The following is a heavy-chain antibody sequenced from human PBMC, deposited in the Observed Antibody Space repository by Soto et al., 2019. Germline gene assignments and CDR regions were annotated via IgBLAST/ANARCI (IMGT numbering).Heavy chain of an antibody. V-gene: IGHV1-58*01. CDR1: GFTFTSSA. J-gene: IGHJ6*02. Sequence: SVKVSCKASGFTFTSSAVQWVRQARVQRLEWIGWIVVGSGNTNYAQKFQERVTITRDMSTSTAYMELRSLRSEDTAVYYCAAFGVTIFGVVVYYGMDVWGQGTTVTVSS. CDR3: AAFGVTIFGVVVYYGMDV. D-gene: IGHD3-3*01. CDR2: IVVGSGNT.